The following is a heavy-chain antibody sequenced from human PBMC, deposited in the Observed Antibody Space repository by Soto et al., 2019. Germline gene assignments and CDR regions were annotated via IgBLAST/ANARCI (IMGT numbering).Heavy chain of an antibody. CDR1: GGTFSSYA. Sequence: RASVKVSCKASGGTFSSYAISWVRQAPGQGXEWMGGIIPIFGTANYAQKFQGRVTITADGSTSTAYMELSSLRSEDTAVYYCASYMNYDSSGYYPSYFDYWGQGTLVTVSS. J-gene: IGHJ4*02. CDR2: IIPIFGTA. D-gene: IGHD3-22*01. CDR3: ASYMNYDSSGYYPSYFDY. V-gene: IGHV1-69*13.